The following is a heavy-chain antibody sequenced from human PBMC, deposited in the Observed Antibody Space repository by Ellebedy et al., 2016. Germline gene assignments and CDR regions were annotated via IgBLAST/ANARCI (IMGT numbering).Heavy chain of an antibody. CDR3: ARGGPTVTMHYYYGMDV. J-gene: IGHJ6*02. V-gene: IGHV3-48*04. D-gene: IGHD4-17*01. Sequence: GGSLRLSCAASGFTFSSYGMHWVRQAPGKGLEWVSYISSSGSTIYYADSVKGRFTISRDNAKNSLYLQMNSLRAEDTAVYYCARGGPTVTMHYYYGMDVWGQGTTVTVSS. CDR2: ISSSGSTI. CDR1: GFTFSSYG.